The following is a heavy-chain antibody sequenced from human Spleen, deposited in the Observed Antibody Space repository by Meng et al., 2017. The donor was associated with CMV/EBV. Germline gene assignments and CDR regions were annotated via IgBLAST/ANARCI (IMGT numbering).Heavy chain of an antibody. D-gene: IGHD2-21*02. CDR2: IYYSATT. V-gene: IGHV4-39*07. Sequence: QGQLLESGPGLVKPSETLSPPCTISGGSISSSGASWDWIRQPPGRGLEWLGSIYYSATTNYNPALKSRITISVDTSTAKIYLKLSSVTAADTAMYYCARAYRGGDRFFDYWGQGTLVTVSS. CDR3: ARAYRGGDRFFDY. J-gene: IGHJ4*02. CDR1: GGSISSSGAS.